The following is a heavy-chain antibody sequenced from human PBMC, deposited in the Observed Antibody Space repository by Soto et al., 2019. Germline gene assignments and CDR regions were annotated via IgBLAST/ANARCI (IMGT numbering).Heavy chain of an antibody. CDR2: INSDGSVS. CDR1: GFTFSNYW. V-gene: IGHV3-74*01. CDR3: ARGDCVGGSCYSLAGSFYYYMDV. D-gene: IGHD2-15*01. Sequence: EVKLVESGGGLVQPGGSLRLSCAASGFTFSNYWMYWVRQAPGQGLVWVSRINSDGSVSRYADSVKGRLTISRDNVKNTLYLQMNSLRVEDTAVYYCARGDCVGGSCYSLAGSFYYYMDVWAKGPRSPSS. J-gene: IGHJ6*03.